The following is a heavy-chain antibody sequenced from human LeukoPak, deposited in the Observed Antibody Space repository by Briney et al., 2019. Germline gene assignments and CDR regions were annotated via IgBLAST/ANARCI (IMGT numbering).Heavy chain of an antibody. CDR2: IISSSSYI. Sequence: GGSLRLSCAASGFTFCNYSMNWVGQAPGKGLEWVSSIISSSSYIYYADSVKGRYTISRDNAKNSLYLQMNSLRAEDTAVYYCARDITRKNDFWSGYLRDDAFDIWGQGTMVTVSS. CDR1: GFTFCNYS. V-gene: IGHV3-21*01. J-gene: IGHJ3*02. D-gene: IGHD3-3*01. CDR3: ARDITRKNDFWSGYLRDDAFDI.